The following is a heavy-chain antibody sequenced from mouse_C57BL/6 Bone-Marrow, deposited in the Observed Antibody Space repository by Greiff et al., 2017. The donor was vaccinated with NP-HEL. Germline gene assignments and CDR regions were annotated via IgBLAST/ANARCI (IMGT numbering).Heavy chain of an antibody. CDR3: ARHGKLWYFDV. V-gene: IGHV5-12*01. CDR1: GFTFSDYY. Sequence: EVKVEESGGGLVQPGGSLKLSCAASGFTFSDYYMYWVRQTPEKRLEWVAYISNGGGSTYYPDTVKGRFTISRDNAKNTLYLQMSRLKSEDTAMYYCARHGKLWYFDVWGTGTTVTVSS. CDR2: ISNGGGST. J-gene: IGHJ1*03.